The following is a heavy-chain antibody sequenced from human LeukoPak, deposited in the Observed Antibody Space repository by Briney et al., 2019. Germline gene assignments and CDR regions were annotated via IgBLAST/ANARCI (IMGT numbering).Heavy chain of an antibody. CDR2: IYSSGST. D-gene: IGHD5-18*01. CDR1: GGSISSYY. CDR3: ARHVGIHLWSLYFDY. J-gene: IGHJ4*02. V-gene: IGHV4-59*08. Sequence: KPSETLSLTCIVSGGSISSYYWSWIRQPPGKGLEWIGYIYSSGSTDYNPSLKSRVTISLDTSNHQLSLKLTSVTAADTAVYYCARHVGIHLWSLYFDYWGQGSLVTVSS.